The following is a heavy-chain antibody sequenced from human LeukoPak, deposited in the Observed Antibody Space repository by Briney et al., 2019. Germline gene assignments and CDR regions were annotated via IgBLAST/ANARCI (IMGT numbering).Heavy chain of an antibody. CDR3: TRSGCTNGVCQDYYYYYYMDV. J-gene: IGHJ6*03. CDR2: IRSKANSYAT. D-gene: IGHD2-8*01. Sequence: GGSLKLSCAASGFTFSGSAMHWVRQASGKGLEWVGRIRSKANSYATAYAASVKGRFTISRDDSKNTAYLQMNSLKTEDTAVYYCTRSGCTNGVCQDYYYYYYMDVWGKGTTVTVSS. V-gene: IGHV3-73*01. CDR1: GFTFSGSA.